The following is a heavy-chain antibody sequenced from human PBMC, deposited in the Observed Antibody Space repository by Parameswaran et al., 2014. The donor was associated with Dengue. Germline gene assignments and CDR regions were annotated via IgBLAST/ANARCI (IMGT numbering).Heavy chain of an antibody. J-gene: IGHJ6*02. CDR3: AKLAGRDFWSGYSYYGMDV. Sequence: VRQAPGKGLEWVSAISGSGGSTYYADSVKGRFTISRDNSKNTLYLQMNSLRAEDTAVYYCAKLAGRDFWSGYSYYGMDVWGQGTTVTVSS. V-gene: IGHV3-23*01. CDR2: ISGSGGST. D-gene: IGHD3-3*01.